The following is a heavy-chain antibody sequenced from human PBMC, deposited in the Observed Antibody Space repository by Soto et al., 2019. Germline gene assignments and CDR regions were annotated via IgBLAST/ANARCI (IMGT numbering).Heavy chain of an antibody. V-gene: IGHV4-59*08. CDR1: GGSISNYY. D-gene: IGHD3-3*01. Sequence: SETLSLTCTVSGGSISNYYWSWIRQPPGKGLEWIGYIHYSGNTKYNPSLKSRVTISSDTSKDQFSLKLTSMTAADTAVYYCARGHYDFWSGYFATIDYWGQGTLVTV. CDR2: IHYSGNT. CDR3: ARGHYDFWSGYFATIDY. J-gene: IGHJ4*02.